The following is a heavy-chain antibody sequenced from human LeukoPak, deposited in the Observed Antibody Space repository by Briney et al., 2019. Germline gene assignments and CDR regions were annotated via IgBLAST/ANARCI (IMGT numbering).Heavy chain of an antibody. CDR2: INPSGGSR. CDR1: GYTFAAFY. CDR3: ARDSTPTYYSGTYYFEY. V-gene: IGHV1-46*03. D-gene: IGHD1-26*01. J-gene: IGHJ4*02. Sequence: SVKLSCTASGYTFAAFYMTWVRQAGGPGLEWMGIINPSGGSRTYAQMFQGRVTMTRATSPTTVYMDLSCARSQAQALFYFARDSTPTYYSGTYYFEYWGQGTLVSVSS.